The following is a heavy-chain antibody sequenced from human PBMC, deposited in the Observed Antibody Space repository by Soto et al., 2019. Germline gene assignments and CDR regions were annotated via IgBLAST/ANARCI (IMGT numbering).Heavy chain of an antibody. D-gene: IGHD6-19*01. V-gene: IGHV3-30*18. CDR3: AKGGLQWLVTSDFNY. J-gene: IGHJ4*02. Sequence: VQLVESGGGVVQPGRSLRLSCAASGFTFSDYAMHWVRQAPVKGLEWVAVVSHDGRNTHYEDSVKGRFTISRDSSKNTVSMEMTSLRGEDMAVYYCAKGGLQWLVTSDFNYWGQGALVTVSS. CDR1: GFTFSDYA. CDR2: VSHDGRNT.